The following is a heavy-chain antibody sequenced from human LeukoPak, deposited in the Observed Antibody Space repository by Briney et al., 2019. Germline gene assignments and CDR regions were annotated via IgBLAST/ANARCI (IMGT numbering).Heavy chain of an antibody. V-gene: IGHV1-69*02. Sequence: SVKVSCKASGGTLSSYTISWVRQAPGQGLEWMGRIIPILGIANYAQKFQGRVTITADKSTSTAYMELSSLRSEDTVVYYCASPAWSPGATVTSYAFDIWGQGTMVTVSS. CDR2: IIPILGIA. CDR1: GGTLSSYT. D-gene: IGHD4-17*01. J-gene: IGHJ3*02. CDR3: ASPAWSPGATVTSYAFDI.